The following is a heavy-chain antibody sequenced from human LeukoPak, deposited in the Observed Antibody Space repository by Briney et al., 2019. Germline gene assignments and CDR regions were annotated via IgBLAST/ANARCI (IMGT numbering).Heavy chain of an antibody. J-gene: IGHJ4*02. CDR2: ISYDGSDK. Sequence: GGSLRLSCAAPGFAFSNYAMHWVRQAPGKGLEWVAVISYDGSDKYYADSVKGRFTISRDNSKNTLYLQMNSLRAEDTAVYYCAREPPNCSGGSCYTFDYWGQGTLVTVS. CDR3: AREPPNCSGGSCYTFDY. CDR1: GFAFSNYA. D-gene: IGHD2-15*01. V-gene: IGHV3-30*04.